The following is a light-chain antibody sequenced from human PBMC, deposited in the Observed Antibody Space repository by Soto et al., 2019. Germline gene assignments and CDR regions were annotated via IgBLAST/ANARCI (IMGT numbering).Light chain of an antibody. Sequence: QSALTQPASVSGSPGQSIAISCTGTTSDVGAYNYVSWYQQHPGKAPKLMIYQVSNRPSGVSSRFSGSKSGNTASLTISGLQAEDEAAYYCSSYTSSTTYVFGTGTKVTVL. V-gene: IGLV2-14*01. CDR2: QVS. CDR1: TSDVGAYNY. CDR3: SSYTSSTTYV. J-gene: IGLJ1*01.